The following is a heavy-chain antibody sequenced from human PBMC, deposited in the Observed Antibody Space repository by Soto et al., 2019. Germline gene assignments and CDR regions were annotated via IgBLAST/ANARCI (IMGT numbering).Heavy chain of an antibody. CDR1: GGSMSSYY. Sequence: SETLSLTCTVSGGSMSSYYWTWLRQSPGRGLEWIGYISYSGGTYYNPSLKSRVTISADTSKNQFSLRMNSMIAADTAVYYCARADPDASVGYWGQGTLVTVSS. CDR2: ISYSGGT. CDR3: ARADPDASVGY. V-gene: IGHV4-59*01. J-gene: IGHJ4*02. D-gene: IGHD2-15*01.